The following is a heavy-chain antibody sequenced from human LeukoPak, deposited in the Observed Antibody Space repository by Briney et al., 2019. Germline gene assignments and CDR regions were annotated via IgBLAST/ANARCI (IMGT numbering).Heavy chain of an antibody. CDR1: GYTFTSYG. CDR2: ISAYNGNT. V-gene: IGHV1-18*01. D-gene: IGHD3-10*01. J-gene: IGHJ3*02. CDR3: ARDRLLWFGEPDAFDI. Sequence: GAPVKVSCTASGYTFTSYGISWVRQAPGQGLEWMGWISAYNGNTNYAQKLQGRVTMTTDTSTSTAYMELRSLRSDDTAVYYCARDRLLWFGEPDAFDIWGQGTMVTVSS.